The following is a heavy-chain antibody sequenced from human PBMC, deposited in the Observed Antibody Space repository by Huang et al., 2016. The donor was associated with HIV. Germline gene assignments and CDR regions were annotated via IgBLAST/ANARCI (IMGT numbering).Heavy chain of an antibody. CDR3: ARGRQACDI. CDR1: GFTFSKYW. CDR2: RNGSEK. V-gene: IGHV3-7*01. Sequence: EVQLVESGGGLVQPGGSLRLSCVASGFTFSKYWMRWVRQAPGKGLEWVANRNGSEKYYVDSVKGRFTIARDNAKNSLYLQMNGLRAADTAVYFCARGRQACDIWGQGTKVTVSS. J-gene: IGHJ3*02.